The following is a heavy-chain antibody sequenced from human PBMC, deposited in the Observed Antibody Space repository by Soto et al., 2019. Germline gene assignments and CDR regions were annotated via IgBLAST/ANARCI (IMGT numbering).Heavy chain of an antibody. CDR1: GYSFTSYW. V-gene: IGHV5-51*01. CDR3: AGHAEDDYYYYGMDV. CDR2: IYPGDSDT. J-gene: IGHJ6*02. Sequence: GESLKISCKGSGYSFTSYWIGWVRQMPGKGLEWMGIIYPGDSDTRYSPSFQGQVTISADKSISTAYLQWSSLKASDTAMYYCAGHAEDDYYYYGMDVWGQGTTVTVSS.